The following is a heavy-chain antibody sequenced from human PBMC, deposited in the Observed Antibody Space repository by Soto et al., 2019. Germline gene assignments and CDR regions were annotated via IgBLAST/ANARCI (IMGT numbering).Heavy chain of an antibody. CDR1: GFTFSSYG. J-gene: IGHJ4*02. CDR3: AKDRGTGTFDY. D-gene: IGHD1-1*01. V-gene: IGHV3-30*18. CDR2: ISYDGSNK. Sequence: QVQLVESGGGVVQPGRSLRLSCAASGFTFSSYGIPWVRQAPGKGLEWVAVISYDGSNKYYADSVKGRFTISRDNSKNTLYLQMNSLRAEDTAVYYCAKDRGTGTFDYWGQRTLVTVSS.